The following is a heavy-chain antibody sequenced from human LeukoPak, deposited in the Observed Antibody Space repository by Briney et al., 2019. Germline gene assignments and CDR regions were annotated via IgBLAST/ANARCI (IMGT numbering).Heavy chain of an antibody. CDR2: IRGSRSGL. CDR1: GFAFSDFS. CDR3: ARDDNWGFDY. D-gene: IGHD7-27*01. V-gene: IGHV3-21*05. Sequence: GGSLRLSCAASGFAFSDFSMNWVRQAPGTALEWLADIRGSRSGLGSGNYYADSVKGRFTISRDDAKNSLYLQMNSLRAEDTAFYYCARDDNWGFDYWGQGALVTVSS. J-gene: IGHJ4*02.